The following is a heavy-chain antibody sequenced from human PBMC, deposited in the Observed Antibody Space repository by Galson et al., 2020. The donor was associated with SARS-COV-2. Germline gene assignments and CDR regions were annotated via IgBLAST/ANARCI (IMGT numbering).Heavy chain of an antibody. V-gene: IGHV3-21*01. D-gene: IGHD3-10*02. CDR1: GFTFSSYT. Sequence: GGSLRLSCAVSGFTFSSYTMTWVRQAPGKGLEWVSSISSGSDYIYNADSVKGRFTISRDNAKNSLYLQMNSLRAEDKAVYYCAREASWAMFAMDVWGQGTTVTVSS. CDR3: AREASWAMFAMDV. CDR2: ISSGSDYI. J-gene: IGHJ6*02.